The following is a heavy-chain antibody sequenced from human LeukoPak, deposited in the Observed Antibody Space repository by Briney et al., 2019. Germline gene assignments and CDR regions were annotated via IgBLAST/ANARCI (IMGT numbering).Heavy chain of an antibody. J-gene: IGHJ4*02. V-gene: IGHV3-7*01. CDR2: IKQDGSEK. Sequence: GGSLRLSCAASGFTVSSYWMSWVRQAPGKGLEWVANIKQDGSEKYYVDSVKGRFTISRDNAKNSLYLQMNSLRAEDTAVYYCARVYAGEAVAGDFDYWGQGTLVTVSS. CDR1: GFTVSSYW. CDR3: ARVYAGEAVAGDFDY. D-gene: IGHD6-19*01.